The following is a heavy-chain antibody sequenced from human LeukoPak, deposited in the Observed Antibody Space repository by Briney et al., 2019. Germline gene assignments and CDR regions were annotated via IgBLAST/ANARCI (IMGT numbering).Heavy chain of an antibody. CDR3: ARARNWNYYYYFDF. D-gene: IGHD1-7*01. J-gene: IGHJ4*03. CDR1: GYTFTCYY. Sequence: ASVKVSCKASGYTFTCYYMNWVRQAPGQGLEWMGWINPNSGGTNYAQKFQGRVIMTMYTSISTAYMELSRLRSDDTAVYYCARARNWNYYYYFDFWGPGTLVTVSS. CDR2: INPNSGGT. V-gene: IGHV1-2*02.